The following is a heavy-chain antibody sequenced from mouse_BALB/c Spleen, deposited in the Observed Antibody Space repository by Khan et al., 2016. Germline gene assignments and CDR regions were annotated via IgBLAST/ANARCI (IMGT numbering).Heavy chain of an antibody. CDR2: ISSGGSS. V-gene: IGHV5-6-5*01. CDR3: ASKVYYFDY. CDR1: GFTFSSYA. Sequence: EVELVESGGGLVKPGGSLKLSCAASGFTFSSYAMSWVRQTPEKRLEWVASISSGGSSFYPDFLKDRFTISRDNARNILYLQMSSLRSDDTAMYYWASKVYYFDYWGQGTTLTVSS. J-gene: IGHJ2*01.